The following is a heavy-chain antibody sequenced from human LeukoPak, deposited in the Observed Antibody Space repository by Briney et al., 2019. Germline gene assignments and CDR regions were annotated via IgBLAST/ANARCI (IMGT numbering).Heavy chain of an antibody. CDR1: GYTFTSYA. CDR3: ARSLSSGPTNWFDP. CDR2: IIPIFGTA. J-gene: IGHJ5*02. D-gene: IGHD6-25*01. Sequence: ASVKVSCKASGYTFTSYAISWVRQAPGQGLEWMGGIIPIFGTANYAQKFQGRVTITTDESTSTAYMELSSLRSEDTAVYYCARSLSSGPTNWFDPWGQGTLVTVSS. V-gene: IGHV1-69*05.